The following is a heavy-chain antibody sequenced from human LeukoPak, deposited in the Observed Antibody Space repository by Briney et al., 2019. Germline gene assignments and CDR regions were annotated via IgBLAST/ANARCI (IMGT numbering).Heavy chain of an antibody. CDR2: ISAYNGNT. Sequence: ASVTVSCKASGYTFTSYGISWVRQAPGQGLEWMGWISAYNGNTNYAQKLQGRVTMTTDTSTSTAYMELRSLRSDDTAVYYCARETPNIYDSSGYYYFDYWGQGTLVTVSS. V-gene: IGHV1-18*01. CDR3: ARETPNIYDSSGYYYFDY. CDR1: GYTFTSYG. D-gene: IGHD3-22*01. J-gene: IGHJ4*02.